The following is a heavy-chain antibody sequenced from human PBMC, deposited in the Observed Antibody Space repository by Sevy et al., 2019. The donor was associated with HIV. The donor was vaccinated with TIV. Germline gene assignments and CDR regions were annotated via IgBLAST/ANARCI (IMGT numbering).Heavy chain of an antibody. V-gene: IGHV4-59*08. CDR1: GGSITSLY. CDR3: AGENAWGRGYS. J-gene: IGHJ4*02. D-gene: IGHD1-26*01. CDR2: IYYNGHI. Sequence: SETLSLTCTVSGGSITSLYWNWIRQPPGKGLEWIANIYYNGHINYNPSLKSRVTLSLDTSKNQCSLRLSSGTAEDTAMYYCAGENAWGRGYSWGQGTLVTVSS.